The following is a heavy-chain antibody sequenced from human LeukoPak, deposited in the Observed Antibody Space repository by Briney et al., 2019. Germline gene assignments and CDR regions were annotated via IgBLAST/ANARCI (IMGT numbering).Heavy chain of an antibody. CDR2: MNHSGST. CDR3: ARDREDTAMVPFDY. CDR1: GGSFSGYY. Sequence: PSETLSLTCAVYGGSFSGYYWSWIRQPPGKGLEWIGEMNHSGSTNYNPSLKSRVTISVDTSKNQFSLKLSSVTPEDTAVYYCARDREDTAMVPFDYWGQGTLVTVSS. D-gene: IGHD5-18*01. J-gene: IGHJ4*02. V-gene: IGHV4-34*01.